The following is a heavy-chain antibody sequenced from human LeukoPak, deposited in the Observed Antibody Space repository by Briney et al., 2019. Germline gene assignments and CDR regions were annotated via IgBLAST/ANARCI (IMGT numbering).Heavy chain of an antibody. J-gene: IGHJ4*02. D-gene: IGHD2-21*01. V-gene: IGHV3-21*01. CDR2: IKSSSAYI. CDR3: ARDILHFDS. Sequence: GGSLRLSCAASGFSFSTYGMNWVRQAPGKGLEWVSSIKSSSAYIYYADSVKGRFTISRDNAKKSLFLQMDSLRAEDTAVYYCARDILHFDSWGQGTLVTVSS. CDR1: GFSFSTYG.